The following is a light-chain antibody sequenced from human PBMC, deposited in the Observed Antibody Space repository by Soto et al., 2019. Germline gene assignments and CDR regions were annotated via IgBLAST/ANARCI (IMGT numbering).Light chain of an antibody. V-gene: IGKV3-11*01. J-gene: IGKJ2*01. CDR3: QQRGNWPQT. CDR2: DAS. CDR1: QSVSSY. Sequence: EIVLTQSPATLSLSPGERATLSCRASQSVSSYLAWYHQKPGQAPRLLIYDASNRATGIPARFSGSGSGTDFTLTISSLEPEDFAVYYCQQRGNWPQTFGQGTKLEIK.